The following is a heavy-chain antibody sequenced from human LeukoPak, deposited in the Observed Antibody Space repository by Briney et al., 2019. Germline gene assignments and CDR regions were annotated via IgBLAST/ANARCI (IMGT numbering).Heavy chain of an antibody. J-gene: IGHJ4*02. CDR3: ARGTGGAYYFDY. Sequence: SVKVSCKASGGTSSSYAISWVRQAPGQGLEWMGRIIPIFGIANYAQKFQGRVTTTADKSTSTAYMELSSLRSEDTAVYYCARGTGGAYYFDYWGQGTLVSVSS. V-gene: IGHV1-69*04. CDR1: GGTSSSYA. D-gene: IGHD3-10*01. CDR2: IIPIFGIA.